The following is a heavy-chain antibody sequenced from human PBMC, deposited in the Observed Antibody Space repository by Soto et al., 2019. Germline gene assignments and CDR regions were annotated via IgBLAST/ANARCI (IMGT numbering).Heavy chain of an antibody. Sequence: QVQLVESGGGVVQPGRSLRLSCAASGFTFSSYGMHWVRQAPGKGLEWVAVISYDGSNKYYADSVKGRFTISRDNSKNTLYLQMNSLRAEDTAVYYCAKDYDFWSGYSVWFDPWGQGTLVTVSS. CDR1: GFTFSSYG. CDR3: AKDYDFWSGYSVWFDP. V-gene: IGHV3-30*18. J-gene: IGHJ5*02. D-gene: IGHD3-3*01. CDR2: ISYDGSNK.